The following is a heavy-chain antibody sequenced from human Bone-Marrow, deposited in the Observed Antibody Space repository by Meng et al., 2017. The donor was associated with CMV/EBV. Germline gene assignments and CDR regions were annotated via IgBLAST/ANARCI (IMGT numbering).Heavy chain of an antibody. CDR3: ARDVSGQPPYYYYYGMDV. CDR2: ISSSSSYI. Sequence: GGSLRLSCAASGFTFSSYSMNWVRQAPGKGLEWVSSISSSSSYIYYADSVKGRFTISRDNAKNSLYLQMNSLRAEDTAVYYCARDVSGQPPYYYYYGMDVWGQGTTVTVSS. CDR1: GFTFSSYS. J-gene: IGHJ6*02. D-gene: IGHD3-10*01. V-gene: IGHV3-21*01.